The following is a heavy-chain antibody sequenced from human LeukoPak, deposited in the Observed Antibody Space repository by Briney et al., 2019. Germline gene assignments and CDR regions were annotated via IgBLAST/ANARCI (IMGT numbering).Heavy chain of an antibody. Sequence: SSETLSLTCAVSGGSISSGGYSWSWIRQPPGKGLEWIGYIYHSGSTYYNPSLKSRVTISVDRSKNQFSLKLGSVTAADTAVYYCAGGPYYGSGSYSYWGQGTLVTVSS. CDR3: AGGPYYGSGSYSY. D-gene: IGHD3-10*01. CDR1: GGSISSGGYS. CDR2: IYHSGST. J-gene: IGHJ4*02. V-gene: IGHV4-30-2*01.